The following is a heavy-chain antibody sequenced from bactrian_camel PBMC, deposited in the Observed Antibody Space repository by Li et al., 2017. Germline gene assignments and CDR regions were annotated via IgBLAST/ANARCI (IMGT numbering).Heavy chain of an antibody. Sequence: HVQLVESGGGSVQAGGSLRLSCAASGFTLRNYCMGWFRQSPGKEREGVARSHSDGGTSYADSVKGRFTISEDNTRNTLYLQMNSLKTEDTAKYYCTPGVYWGQGTQVTVS. CDR3: TPGVY. CDR1: GFTLRNYC. J-gene: IGHJ4*01. D-gene: IGHD2*01. V-gene: IGHV3S63*01. CDR2: SHSDGGT.